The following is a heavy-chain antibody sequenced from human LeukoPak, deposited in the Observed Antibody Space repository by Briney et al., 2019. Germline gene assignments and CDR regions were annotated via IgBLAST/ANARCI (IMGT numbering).Heavy chain of an antibody. CDR3: AKGGSASHNWFDP. D-gene: IGHD2-15*01. CDR1: GFTFRDYG. J-gene: IGHJ5*02. Sequence: GGSLRLSCAASGFTFRDYGMHWIRQAPGKGLEWVAFIRNDGSNEYYPDSVKGRFTISGDNSRNTLYLQMNSLRDEDTAVYYCAKGGSASHNWFDPWGQGTLVTVSS. CDR2: IRNDGSNE. V-gene: IGHV3-30*02.